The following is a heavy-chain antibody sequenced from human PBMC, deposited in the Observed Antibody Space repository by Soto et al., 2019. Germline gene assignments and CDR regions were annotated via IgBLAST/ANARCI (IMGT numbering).Heavy chain of an antibody. CDR3: ARPSPEYQWAQEYYYYFMDV. CDR2: IYYSGST. Sequence: PSETLSLTCTVSGGSISSSSYYWGWIRQPPGKGLEWIGSIYYSGSTYYNPSLKSRVTISVDTSKNQFSLKLSSVTAADTAVYYCARPSPEYQWAQEYYYYFMDVWGKGTSVTVSS. J-gene: IGHJ6*03. V-gene: IGHV4-39*01. CDR1: GGSISSSSYY. D-gene: IGHD2-2*01.